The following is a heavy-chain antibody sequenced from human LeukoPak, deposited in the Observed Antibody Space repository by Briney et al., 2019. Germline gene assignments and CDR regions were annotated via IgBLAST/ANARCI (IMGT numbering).Heavy chain of an antibody. CDR2: IYYSGST. CDR1: GDSISSYY. CDR3: ARDEWELDWFDP. V-gene: IGHV4-59*01. Sequence: SETLSLTCTVSGDSISSYYWSWIRQPPGKGLEWIGYIYYSGSTNYNPSLKSRVTISVDTSKNQFSLKLSSVTAADTAVYYCARDEWELDWFDPWGQGTLVTVSS. D-gene: IGHD1-26*01. J-gene: IGHJ5*02.